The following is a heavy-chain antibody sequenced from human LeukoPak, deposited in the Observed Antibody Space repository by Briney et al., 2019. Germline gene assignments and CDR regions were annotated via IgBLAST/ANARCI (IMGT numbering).Heavy chain of an antibody. V-gene: IGHV1-2*06. CDR2: INPNSGGT. CDR1: GYTFTGYY. J-gene: IGHJ1*01. CDR3: ARAKYYYDSSGYQGYFQH. Sequence: ASVKVSCKASGYTFTGYYMYWVRQAPGQGLEWMGRINPNSGGTNYAQKFQGRVTMTRDTSISTAYMELSRLRSDHTAAYYCARAKYYYDSSGYQGYFQHWGQGTLVTVSS. D-gene: IGHD3-22*01.